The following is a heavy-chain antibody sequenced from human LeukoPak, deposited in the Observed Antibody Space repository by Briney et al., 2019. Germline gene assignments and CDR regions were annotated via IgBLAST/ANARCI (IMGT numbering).Heavy chain of an antibody. CDR3: AREGSGSSLGYYYYGMDV. CDR2: ISAYKGNT. Sequence: VASVKVSCKASGYPFASYGVSWVRQAPGQGLEWMGWISAYKGNTNYAQKFQGRVTITTETSTSTAYMELRSLRSDDTAVYYCAREGSGSSLGYYYYGMDVWGQGTTVTVSS. J-gene: IGHJ6*02. V-gene: IGHV1-18*01. D-gene: IGHD3-10*01. CDR1: GYPFASYG.